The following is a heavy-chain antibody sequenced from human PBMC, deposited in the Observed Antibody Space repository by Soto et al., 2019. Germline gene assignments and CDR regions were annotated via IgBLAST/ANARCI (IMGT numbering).Heavy chain of an antibody. J-gene: IGHJ4*02. V-gene: IGHV3-9*01. CDR3: AKGKDGYNHYFDY. D-gene: IGHD5-12*01. CDR1: GFTFDDYV. CDR2: ISWNSGSI. Sequence: GGSLRLSCAASGFTFDDYVMHWVRQAPGKGLEWVSGISWNSGSIGYADSVKGRFTISRDNAKNSLYLQMNNLRAEDTALYYYAKGKDGYNHYFDYWGQGTLVTVS.